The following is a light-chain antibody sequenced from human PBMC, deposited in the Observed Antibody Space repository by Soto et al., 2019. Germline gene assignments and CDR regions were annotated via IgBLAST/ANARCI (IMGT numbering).Light chain of an antibody. J-gene: IGKJ4*01. V-gene: IGKV3-20*01. CDR3: QQYGSSPLT. CDR2: GTF. Sequence: IVMTQSPATISVTPEERATLSCRASQSMGSNVAWYQQKPGQAPRLLIYGTFIRATGVPDRFTGRVSGTDFTLTICRLEPEDFAVYYCQQYGSSPLTFGGGSKVDNK. CDR1: QSMGSN.